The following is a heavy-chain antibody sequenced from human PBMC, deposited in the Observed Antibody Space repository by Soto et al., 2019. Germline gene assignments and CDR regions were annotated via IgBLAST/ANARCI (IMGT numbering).Heavy chain of an antibody. V-gene: IGHV3-23*01. J-gene: IGHJ4*02. CDR2: ISGSGGST. D-gene: IGHD2-15*01. CDR1: GFTFSSYA. Sequence: PGGALRLSCAASGFTFSSYAMSWVRQAPGKGLDWVSAISGSGGSTYYADSVKGRFTISRDNSKNTLYLQMNSLRAEDSALYYCAKAAVVGIAVVVAATPFDYWGQGTPVTVSS. CDR3: AKAAVVGIAVVVAATPFDY.